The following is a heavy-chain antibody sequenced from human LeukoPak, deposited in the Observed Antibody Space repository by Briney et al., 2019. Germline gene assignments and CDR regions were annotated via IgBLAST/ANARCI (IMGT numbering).Heavy chain of an antibody. CDR1: GFTLNDYA. CDR3: VKDMGYYYGGSGYTLGQ. J-gene: IGHJ4*02. V-gene: IGHV3-9*01. Sequence: QPGRSLRLSCAAPGFTLNDYAVPCVRQSPGKGLEGVSGMRWKSASIVYADSVRGRFTISRDNAKNSLSLQMNNLRVEDTALYYCVKDMGYYYGGSGYTLGQWGQGTLVTVSS. D-gene: IGHD3-22*01. CDR2: MRWKSASI.